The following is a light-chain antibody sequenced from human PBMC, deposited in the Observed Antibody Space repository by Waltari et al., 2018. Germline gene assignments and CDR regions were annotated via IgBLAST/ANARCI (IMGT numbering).Light chain of an antibody. CDR2: DVS. J-gene: IGLJ3*02. V-gene: IGLV2-14*01. CDR3: SSYTSSSTLAV. Sequence: QSALTQPASVSGSPGQSITISCTGTSSDVGGYNYVSWYQQHPGNAPKVMIYDVSNRPSGVSNRFSGSKSGNTASLTISGLQGEDEADYYCSSYTSSSTLAVFGGGTKLTVL. CDR1: SSDVGGYNY.